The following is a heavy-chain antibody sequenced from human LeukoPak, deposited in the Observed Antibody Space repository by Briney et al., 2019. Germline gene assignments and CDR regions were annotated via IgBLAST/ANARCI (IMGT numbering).Heavy chain of an antibody. Sequence: GGSLRLSCAASGFTFDDYAMHWVRQAPGKGLEWVSGISRNSGSIGYADSVEGRFTISRDNAKNSLYLQMNSLRAEDTALYYCAKDYGDYGSGVDYWGQGTLVTVSS. V-gene: IGHV3-9*01. J-gene: IGHJ4*02. CDR3: AKDYGDYGSGVDY. CDR2: ISRNSGSI. D-gene: IGHD4-17*01. CDR1: GFTFDDYA.